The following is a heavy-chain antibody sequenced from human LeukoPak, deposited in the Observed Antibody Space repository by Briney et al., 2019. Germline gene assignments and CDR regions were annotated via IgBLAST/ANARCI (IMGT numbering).Heavy chain of an antibody. CDR1: GCTFSSYA. V-gene: IGHV3-30-3*01. CDR2: ISYDGSNK. Sequence: PGGSLRLSCAPSGCTFSSYAIRWVRQAPGKRLEWVAVISYDGSNKYYADSVKGRFTISRDNSKNTLYLQMNSLRAEDTAVYYCARDDYYDSSGYYPDYWGQGTLVTVSS. J-gene: IGHJ4*02. CDR3: ARDDYYDSSGYYPDY. D-gene: IGHD3-22*01.